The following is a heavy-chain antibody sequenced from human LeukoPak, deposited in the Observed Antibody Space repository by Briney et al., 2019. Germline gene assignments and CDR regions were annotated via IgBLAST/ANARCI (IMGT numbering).Heavy chain of an antibody. CDR2: IYSGGST. J-gene: IGHJ4*02. CDR1: GFTVSSNY. V-gene: IGHV3-53*01. Sequence: PGGSLRLSCAASGFTVSSNYMSWVRQAPGKGLEWFLVIYSGGSTYYADSVKGRFTISRDNSKNTLYLEMNSLRAEDTAVYYCARGMATILDYWGQGTLVTVSS. CDR3: ARGMATILDY. D-gene: IGHD5-24*01.